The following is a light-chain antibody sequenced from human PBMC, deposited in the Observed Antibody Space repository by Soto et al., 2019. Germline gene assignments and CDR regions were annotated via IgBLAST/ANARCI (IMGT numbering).Light chain of an antibody. CDR2: LNSDGSH. Sequence: QSVLTQSPSASASLGASVKLTCTLSSGHSSYAIAWHQQQPEKGPRYLMKLNSDGSHSKGDGIPDRFSGSSSGAERYLTISSLQYEDEADYYCQTWGTGIHYVFGTGTKVTVL. J-gene: IGLJ1*01. CDR1: SGHSSYA. CDR3: QTWGTGIHYV. V-gene: IGLV4-69*01.